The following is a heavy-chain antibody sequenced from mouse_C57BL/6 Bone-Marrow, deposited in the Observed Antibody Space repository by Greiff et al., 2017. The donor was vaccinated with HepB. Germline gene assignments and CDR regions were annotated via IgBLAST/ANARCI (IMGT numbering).Heavy chain of an antibody. J-gene: IGHJ2*01. V-gene: IGHV1-61*01. Sequence: QVQLQQPGAELVRPGSSVKLSCKASGYTFTSYWMDWVKQRPGQGLEWIGNIYPSDSETHYNQKFKDKATLTADKSSSTAYMQLSSLTSEDSAVYYCARWYYYGSSFYYFDYWGQGTTLTVSS. D-gene: IGHD1-1*01. CDR2: IYPSDSET. CDR3: ARWYYYGSSFYYFDY. CDR1: GYTFTSYW.